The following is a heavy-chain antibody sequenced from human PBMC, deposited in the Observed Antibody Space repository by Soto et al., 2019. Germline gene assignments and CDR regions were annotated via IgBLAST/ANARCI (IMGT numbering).Heavy chain of an antibody. D-gene: IGHD1-26*01. CDR3: ARDGHAIVTPFDF. V-gene: IGHV3-30-3*01. J-gene: IGHJ4*02. CDR1: GFIFSDYA. Sequence: QVQLVESGGGAVQPGRSLRLSCAASGFIFSDYAMHWVRQASGKGLEWVAFVSSDGSTTYYADSLKGRVTVSRDNSNNTLSLPMNSLGTEDSAVYYCARDGHAIVTPFDFWGRGALVTVSS. CDR2: VSSDGSTT.